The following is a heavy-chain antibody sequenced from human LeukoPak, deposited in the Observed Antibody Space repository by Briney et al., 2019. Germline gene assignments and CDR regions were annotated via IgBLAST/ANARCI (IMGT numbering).Heavy chain of an antibody. J-gene: IGHJ6*03. D-gene: IGHD2-21*01. CDR2: ISYSGST. CDR3: ARVVVIAVPHYYYYMDV. CDR1: GGSISNYY. V-gene: IGHV4-59*01. Sequence: SETLSLTCTVSGGSISNYYWSWIRQTPGKGLEWIGYISYSGSTNYNPSLKSRVTISVDTSKNQFSLKLSSVTAADTAVYYCARVVVIAVPHYYYYMDVWGKGTTVTVSS.